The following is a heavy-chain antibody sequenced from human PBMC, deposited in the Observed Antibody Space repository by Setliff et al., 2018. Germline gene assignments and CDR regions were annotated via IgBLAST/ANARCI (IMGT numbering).Heavy chain of an antibody. J-gene: IGHJ6*02. Sequence: GESLKISCKGSGYSFTSYWIGWVRQMPGKGLEWMGIIYPGDSDTRYSPSFQGQVTVPADKSISTAYLQWSSLKASDTAMYYCARYDSSGYHYYYGMDVWGQGTTVTVSS. CDR2: IYPGDSDT. V-gene: IGHV5-51*01. CDR1: GYSFTSYW. D-gene: IGHD3-22*01. CDR3: ARYDSSGYHYYYGMDV.